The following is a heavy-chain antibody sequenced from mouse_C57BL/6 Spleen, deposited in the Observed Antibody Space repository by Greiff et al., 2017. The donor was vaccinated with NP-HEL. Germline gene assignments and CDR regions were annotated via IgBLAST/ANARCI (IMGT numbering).Heavy chain of an antibody. CDR3: ARDLVGRFAY. V-gene: IGHV3-6*01. J-gene: IGHJ3*01. CDR2: ISYDGSN. CDR1: GYSITSGYY. D-gene: IGHD1-1*02. Sequence: EVKLQESGPGLVKPSQSLSLTCSVTGYSITSGYYWNWIRQFPGNKLEWMGYISYDGSNNYNQSLKNRISITRDTSKNQFFLKLNSVTTEDTATYYCARDLVGRFAYWGQGTLVTVSA.